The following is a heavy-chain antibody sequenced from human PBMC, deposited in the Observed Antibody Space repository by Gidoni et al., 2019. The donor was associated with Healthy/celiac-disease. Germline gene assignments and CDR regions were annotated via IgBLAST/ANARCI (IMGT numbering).Heavy chain of an antibody. CDR2: ISGSGGST. J-gene: IGHJ4*02. V-gene: IGHV3-23*01. D-gene: IGHD5-12*01. Sequence: EVQLLASGGGLVQPGGSLRLSCAASGFTFSSYAMGWVRQAPGKGLEWVSAISGSGGSTYYADSVKGRFTISRDNSKNTLYLQMNSLRAEDTAVYYCAKDQEATITGFDYWGQGTLVTVSS. CDR3: AKDQEATITGFDY. CDR1: GFTFSSYA.